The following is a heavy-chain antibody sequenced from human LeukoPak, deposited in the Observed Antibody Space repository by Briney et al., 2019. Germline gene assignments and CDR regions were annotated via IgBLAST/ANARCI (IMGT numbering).Heavy chain of an antibody. V-gene: IGHV1-69*13. CDR3: AQGGRIEKLIVVVPAAIHLWFDP. CDR1: GGTFSSYA. CDR2: IIPIFGTA. J-gene: IGHJ5*02. D-gene: IGHD2-2*01. Sequence: ASVKVSCKASGGTFSSYAISWVRQAPGQGLEWMGGIIPIFGTANYAQKFQGRVTITADESTSTAYMELSSLRSEDTAVYYCAQGGRIEKLIVVVPAAIHLWFDPWGQGTLVTVSS.